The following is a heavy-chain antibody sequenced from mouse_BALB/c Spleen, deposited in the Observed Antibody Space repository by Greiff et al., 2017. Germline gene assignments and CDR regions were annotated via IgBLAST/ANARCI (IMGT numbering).Heavy chain of an antibody. D-gene: IGHD1-2*01. V-gene: IGHV1-9*01. CDR3: AIPYGYYAMDY. CDR1: GYTFSSYW. Sequence: QVQLQQSGAELMKPGASVKISCKATGYTFSSYWIEWVKQRPGHGLEWIGEILPGSGSTNYNEKFKGKATFTADTSSNTAYMQLSSLTSEDSAVYYCAIPYGYYAMDYWGQGTSVTVSS. J-gene: IGHJ4*01. CDR2: ILPGSGST.